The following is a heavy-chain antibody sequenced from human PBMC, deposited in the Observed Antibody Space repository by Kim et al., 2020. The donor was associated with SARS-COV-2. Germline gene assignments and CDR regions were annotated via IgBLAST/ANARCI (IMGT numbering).Heavy chain of an antibody. CDR1: GGSFSGYY. J-gene: IGHJ4*02. CDR3: ARGPYSSSWYGGLGY. CDR2: INHSGST. Sequence: SETLSLTCAVYGGSFSGYYWSWIRQPPGKGLEWMGEINHSGSTNYNPSLKSRVTISVDTSKNQFSLKLSSVTAADTAVYYCARGPYSSSWYGGLGYWGQGTLVTVSS. V-gene: IGHV4-34*01. D-gene: IGHD6-13*01.